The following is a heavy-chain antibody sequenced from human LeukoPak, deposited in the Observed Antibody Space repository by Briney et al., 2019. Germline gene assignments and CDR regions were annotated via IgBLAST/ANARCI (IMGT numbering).Heavy chain of an antibody. CDR2: MNPNSGNT. J-gene: IGHJ4*02. D-gene: IGHD3-22*01. Sequence: ASVKVSCKASGYTFSSYDINWGRQAPGQGPEWMGWMNPNSGNTGDAQKFQGRVTMTRNTSISTAYLELSSLRSEDTAVYFCARRADYYDSSAYYYWGQGTLVTVSS. CDR1: GYTFSSYD. CDR3: ARRADYYDSSAYYY. V-gene: IGHV1-8*01.